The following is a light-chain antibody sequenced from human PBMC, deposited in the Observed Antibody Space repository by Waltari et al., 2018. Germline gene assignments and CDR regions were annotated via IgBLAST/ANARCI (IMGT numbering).Light chain of an antibody. V-gene: IGLV2-14*03. CDR1: SSDIGRYNY. J-gene: IGLJ2*01. CDR2: DVN. CDR3: SSYTTTSSLLVV. Sequence: QSALTQPASVSGSPGQSITISCTGTSSDIGRYNYVSWYQHHPGTAPQLMIFDVNNRPSGVSNRCSGSKSGNTASLTISGLQAEAEADDYCSSYTTTSSLLVVFGGGTKLTVL.